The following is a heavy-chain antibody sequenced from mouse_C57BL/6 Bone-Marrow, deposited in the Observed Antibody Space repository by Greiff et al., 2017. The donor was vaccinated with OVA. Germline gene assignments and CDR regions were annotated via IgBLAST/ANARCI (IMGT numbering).Heavy chain of an antibody. CDR2: SRNKANDYTT. Sequence: EVKLMESGGGLVQSGRSLRLSCATSGFTFSDFYMEWVRQAPGKGLEWIAASRNKANDYTTEYSASVKGRFIVSRDTSQSILYLQMNALRAEDTAIYYCARDASYSNYWYFDVWGTGTTVTVSS. CDR1: GFTFSDFY. J-gene: IGHJ1*03. V-gene: IGHV7-1*01. CDR3: ARDASYSNYWYFDV. D-gene: IGHD2-5*01.